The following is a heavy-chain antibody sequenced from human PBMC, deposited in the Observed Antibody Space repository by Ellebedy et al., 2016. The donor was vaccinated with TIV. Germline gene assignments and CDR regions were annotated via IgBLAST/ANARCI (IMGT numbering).Heavy chain of an antibody. CDR3: ARVTHDGQSDY. Sequence: MPSETLSLTCTVSGGSISNYYWSWLRQPPGKGLEWIGYIYYTGSSSQYNPSLKSRVIISVDTSKNQFSLKLSSVTAADTAVYYCARVTHDGQSDYWGQGILVTVSS. J-gene: IGHJ4*02. CDR2: IYYTGSS. CDR1: GGSISNYY. V-gene: IGHV4-59*01. D-gene: IGHD5-24*01.